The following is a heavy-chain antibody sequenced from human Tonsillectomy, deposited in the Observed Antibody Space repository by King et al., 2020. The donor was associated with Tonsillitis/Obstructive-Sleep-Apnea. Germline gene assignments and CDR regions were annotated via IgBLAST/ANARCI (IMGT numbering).Heavy chain of an antibody. Sequence: QLVQSGAEVKKPGSSVKVSCKPSGGTFRRYAVNWVRQAPGQGLEWMGGIIPTLGTSNYTQKFQGRVTITADKSTSTAYMELSSLRSEDTAVYYCATMDTSTFYYGLDVWGQGTTVTVSS. CDR2: IIPTLGTS. D-gene: IGHD2-2*01. CDR3: ATMDTSTFYYGLDV. V-gene: IGHV1-69*10. CDR1: GGTFRRYA. J-gene: IGHJ6*02.